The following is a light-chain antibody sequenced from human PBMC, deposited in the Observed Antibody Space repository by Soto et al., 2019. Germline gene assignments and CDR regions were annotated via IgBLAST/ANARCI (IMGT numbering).Light chain of an antibody. CDR2: AAS. Sequence: DIQMTQSPSSLSASVGDRVTITCRASQGISNLLGWFQHKPGKAPKRLIYAASSLQGGVPSRFSGSGSGTEFTLTLTGLQPEDFADSYCLQHNTSPYTFGQGTTLEIK. J-gene: IGKJ2*01. V-gene: IGKV1-17*01. CDR1: QGISNL. CDR3: LQHNTSPYT.